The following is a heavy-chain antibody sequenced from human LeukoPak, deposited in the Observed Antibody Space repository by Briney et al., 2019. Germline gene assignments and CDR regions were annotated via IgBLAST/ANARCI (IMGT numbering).Heavy chain of an antibody. D-gene: IGHD2-2*01. CDR1: GGSISSYH. Sequence: PSETLSLTCTVSGGSISSYHWSWIRQPAGKGLEWIGRIYTSGSTNYNPSLKSRVTMSVDTSKNQFSLKLSSVTAADTAVYYCVRDSCSSTSCYEYFDYWGQGTLVTVSS. CDR2: IYTSGST. V-gene: IGHV4-4*07. J-gene: IGHJ4*02. CDR3: VRDSCSSTSCYEYFDY.